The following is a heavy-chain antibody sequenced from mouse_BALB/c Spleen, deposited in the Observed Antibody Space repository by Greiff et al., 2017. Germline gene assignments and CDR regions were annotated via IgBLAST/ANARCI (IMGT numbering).Heavy chain of an antibody. Sequence: EVKVEESGGGLVKPGGSLKLSCAASGFTFSSYAMSWVRQTPEKRLEWVASISSGGSTYYPDTVKGRFTISRDNAKNTLYLQMSSLKSEDTAMYYCARHDGYYGSSYYAMDYWGQGTSVTVAS. D-gene: IGHD1-1*01. J-gene: IGHJ4*01. CDR2: ISSGGST. V-gene: IGHV5-6-5*01. CDR1: GFTFSSYA. CDR3: ARHDGYYGSSYYAMDY.